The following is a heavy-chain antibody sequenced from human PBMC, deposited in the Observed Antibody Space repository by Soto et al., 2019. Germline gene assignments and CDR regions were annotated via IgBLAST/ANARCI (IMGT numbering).Heavy chain of an antibody. CDR1: GGTFSSYA. Sequence: QVQLVQSGAEVKKPGSSVKVSCKASGGTFSSYAISWVRQAPGQGLEWMGGIIPIFGTANYAQRFQGRVTITADESTSTAYMELSSMRSDDTDVYYCARDCIRGQIAAAGENWFDPWGHVSLVTVSS. CDR3: ARDCIRGQIAAAGENWFDP. D-gene: IGHD6-13*01. J-gene: IGHJ5*02. CDR2: IIPIFGTA. V-gene: IGHV1-69*01.